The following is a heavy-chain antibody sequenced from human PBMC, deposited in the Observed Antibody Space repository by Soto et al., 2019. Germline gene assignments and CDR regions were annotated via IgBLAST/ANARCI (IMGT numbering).Heavy chain of an antibody. CDR1: GYTFSTYA. V-gene: IGHV1-3*01. CDR3: ARGKGMEENYYSYGMDI. J-gene: IGHJ6*02. D-gene: IGHD1-1*01. Sequence: QVQVVQSGAEVKKPGASVKISCKASGYTFSTYAMHWVRQAPGQSLEWMGWINGGTGQTRYSQRFQDRVTITRDTSAKTTYMDLTGLRSEDTAVYYCARGKGMEENYYSYGMDIWGQGTTVTVSS. CDR2: INGGTGQT.